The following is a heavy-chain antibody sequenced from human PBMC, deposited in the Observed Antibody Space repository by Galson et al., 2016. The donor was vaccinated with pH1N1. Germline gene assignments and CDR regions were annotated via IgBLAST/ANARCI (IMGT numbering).Heavy chain of an antibody. Sequence: PALVKPTQTLTLTCTFSGFSLSTSGMCVSWIRQPPGKALEWLALIDWDDDKSYSTSLKTRLTISKDTSKNQVVLTMTNMDPVDTATYYCARALYGDFGGYFDNWGQGTLVTVSS. D-gene: IGHD4-17*01. CDR2: IDWDDDK. V-gene: IGHV2-70*01. CDR1: GFSLSTSGMC. J-gene: IGHJ4*02. CDR3: ARALYGDFGGYFDN.